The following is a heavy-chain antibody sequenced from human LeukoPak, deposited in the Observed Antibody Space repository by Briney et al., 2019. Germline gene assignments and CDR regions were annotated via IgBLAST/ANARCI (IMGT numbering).Heavy chain of an antibody. D-gene: IGHD1-1*01. CDR2: IYYSGST. V-gene: IGHV4-39*01. J-gene: IGHJ6*03. Sequence: SETLSLTCTVSGGSISSSSYYWGWIRQPPGKGLEWIGSIYYSGSTYYNPPLKSRVTISVDTSKNQFSLKLSSVTAADTAVYYCARPSLDHYYYYYMDVWGKGTTVTVSS. CDR3: ARPSLDHYYYYYMDV. CDR1: GGSISSSSYY.